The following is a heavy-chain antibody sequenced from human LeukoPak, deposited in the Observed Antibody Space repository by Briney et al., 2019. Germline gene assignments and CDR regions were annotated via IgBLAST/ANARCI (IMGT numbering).Heavy chain of an antibody. Sequence: TSETLSLTCAVYGGSFGGYYWTWIRQSPEKGLEWLGEINHGGDTNYNPALERRLTISVDTSKNHIFLRLRSLTAADRAVYYCARAVQQQNYFDHSGYELFYGLDVWGQGTTVTVSS. CDR3: ARAVQQQNYFDHSGYELFYGLDV. V-gene: IGHV4-34*01. CDR1: GGSFGGYY. D-gene: IGHD3-22*01. CDR2: INHGGDT. J-gene: IGHJ6*02.